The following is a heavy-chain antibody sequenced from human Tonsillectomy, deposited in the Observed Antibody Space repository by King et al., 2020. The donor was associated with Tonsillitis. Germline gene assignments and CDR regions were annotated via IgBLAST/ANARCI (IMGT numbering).Heavy chain of an antibody. CDR1: GFSFGTYT. V-gene: IGHV3-21*06. Sequence: QLVQSGGGRVKPGTFLRLSCLGSGFSFGTYTMNWVRQAPGKGLEWVSSIGTRYSDICYADSVKGRFTISRDNAKNSLYLEMNSLRAEDTAVYYCTKASRMAYFNWFFFDEWGQGTLVTVSS. CDR3: TKASRMAYFNWFFFDE. CDR2: IGTRYSDI. J-gene: IGHJ4*02. D-gene: IGHD3-9*01.